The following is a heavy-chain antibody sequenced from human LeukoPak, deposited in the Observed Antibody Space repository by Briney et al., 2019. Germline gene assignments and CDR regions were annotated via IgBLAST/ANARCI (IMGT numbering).Heavy chain of an antibody. CDR3: TYYDSSGTSGY. Sequence: EASVKVSCKASGFTFTSSAMQWVRQARGQRLEWIGWIVVGSGNTNYAQKFQERVTISRDMSTSTAYMELSSLRSEDTAVYYCTYYDSSGTSGYWGQGTLVTVSS. CDR1: GFTFTSSA. V-gene: IGHV1-58*02. J-gene: IGHJ4*02. CDR2: IVVGSGNT. D-gene: IGHD3-22*01.